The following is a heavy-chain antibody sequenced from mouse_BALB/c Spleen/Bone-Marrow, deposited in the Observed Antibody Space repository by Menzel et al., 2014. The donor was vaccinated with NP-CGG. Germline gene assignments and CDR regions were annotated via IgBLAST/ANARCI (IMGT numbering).Heavy chain of an antibody. J-gene: IGHJ3*01. CDR2: INPYNDGI. V-gene: IGHV1-14*01. CDR1: GYTFTSYV. Sequence: VQLQQSGPELVKPGTSVKMSCKASGYTFTSYVMHWVKQKPGQGLEWIGYINPYNDGIKYNEKFKGKATLTSDKSSSTAYMELSGLTSEDSAVYLCGRDYYGSTSSAYWGQGTLVTVSA. CDR3: GRDYYGSTSSAY. D-gene: IGHD1-1*01.